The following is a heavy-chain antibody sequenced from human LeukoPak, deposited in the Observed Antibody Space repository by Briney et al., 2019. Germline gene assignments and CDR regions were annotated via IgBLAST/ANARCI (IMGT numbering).Heavy chain of an antibody. CDR1: GFTSNSYG. CDR3: AKDQSTGTSWTSYYMDV. J-gene: IGHJ6*03. CDR2: IRYEGSDK. V-gene: IGHV3-30*02. D-gene: IGHD1-14*01. Sequence: VGSLRLSCAASGFTSNSYGMQWVRQAPGKGLERVSFIRYEGSDKYSADSVTGRFTISRDSSKNTLYLQMNSLRVEDTAVYYCAKDQSTGTSWTSYYMDVWGKGTTVTVSS.